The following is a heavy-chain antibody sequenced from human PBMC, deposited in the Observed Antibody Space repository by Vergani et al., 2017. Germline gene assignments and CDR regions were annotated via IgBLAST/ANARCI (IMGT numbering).Heavy chain of an antibody. CDR1: GYSISRGYY. J-gene: IGHJ3*02. CDR2: VFHSGSA. D-gene: IGHD3-16*01. CDR3: ARQFWVSQRVGAFGT. V-gene: IGHV4-38-2*02. Sequence: QVQLQESGPGLVKPSETLSLTCSVPGYSISRGYYWGWIRQPPGKGLEWIANVFHSGSAYYNPSLRRRVTISVETSKNQFSLRMTTLTAADTAVYYFARQFWVSQRVGAFGTWGRGTEVSVSS.